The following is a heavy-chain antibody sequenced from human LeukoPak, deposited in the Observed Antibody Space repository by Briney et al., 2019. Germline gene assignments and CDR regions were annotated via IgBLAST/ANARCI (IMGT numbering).Heavy chain of an antibody. V-gene: IGHV3-23*01. D-gene: IGHD3-3*01. CDR3: AKGGTADYDFWSGYYTSYYYYYMDV. CDR1: GFTFSSYS. Sequence: GGSLRLSCAASGFTFSSYSMNWVRQAPGKGLEWVSAISGSGGSTYYADSVKGRFTISRDNSKNTLYLQMNSLRAEDTAVYYCAKGGTADYDFWSGYYTSYYYYYMDVWGKGTTVTVSS. J-gene: IGHJ6*03. CDR2: ISGSGGST.